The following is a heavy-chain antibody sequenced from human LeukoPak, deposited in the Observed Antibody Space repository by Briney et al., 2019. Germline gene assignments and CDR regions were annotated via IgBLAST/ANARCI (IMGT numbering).Heavy chain of an antibody. CDR3: ARVRGTYKNFDY. D-gene: IGHD5-24*01. Sequence: GGSLRLSCAASGFTFSDHYMDWVRQAPGKGLEWVGHIRNKAKSYTREYAASVKGRFTISRDDSKNSLYLQMNSLKTEDTAVYYCARVRGTYKNFDYWGQGTLVTVSS. CDR1: GFTFSDHY. J-gene: IGHJ4*02. V-gene: IGHV3-72*01. CDR2: IRNKAKSYTR.